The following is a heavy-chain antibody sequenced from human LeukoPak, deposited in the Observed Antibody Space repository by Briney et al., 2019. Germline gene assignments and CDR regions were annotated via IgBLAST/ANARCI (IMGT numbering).Heavy chain of an antibody. D-gene: IGHD1-26*01. Sequence: PGGSLRLSCAASGFTFSSYAMHWVRQAPGKGLEWVSTISNSGGNTYYADSVKGRFTISRDNSKNTLYLQMNSLRAEDTAVYFCAKTMGAIDHDYWGQGTLVTVSS. CDR3: AKTMGAIDHDY. V-gene: IGHV3-23*01. CDR2: ISNSGGNT. J-gene: IGHJ4*02. CDR1: GFTFSSYA.